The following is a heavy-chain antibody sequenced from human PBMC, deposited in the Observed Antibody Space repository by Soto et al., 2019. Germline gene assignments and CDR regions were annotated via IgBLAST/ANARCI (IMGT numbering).Heavy chain of an antibody. CDR1: GYTFTSYG. D-gene: IGHD6-19*01. V-gene: IGHV1-18*01. CDR3: ARDIAVAGTEYFDY. Sequence: ASVKDSCKASGYTFTSYGIIWVRQAPGQGLEWMGWISAYDGNTNYAQKLQGRVTMTTDTSTSTAYMELRSLRSDDTAVYYCARDIAVAGTEYFDYWGQGTLVTVSS. J-gene: IGHJ4*02. CDR2: ISAYDGNT.